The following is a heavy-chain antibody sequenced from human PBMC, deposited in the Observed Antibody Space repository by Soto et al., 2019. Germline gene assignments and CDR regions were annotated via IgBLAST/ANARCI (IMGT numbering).Heavy chain of an antibody. V-gene: IGHV3-30-3*01. D-gene: IGHD2-2*02. CDR3: ARARDCSSTSFYTGYYYYCMDV. CDR1: GFTFSSYA. J-gene: IGHJ6*02. CDR2: ISYDGSNK. Sequence: GGSLRLSCAASGFTFSSYAMHWVRQAPGKGLEWVAVISYDGSNKYYADSVKGRFTISRDNSKNTLYLQMNSLRAEDTAVYYCARARDCSSTSFYTGYYYYCMDVWGQGPPLTVSS.